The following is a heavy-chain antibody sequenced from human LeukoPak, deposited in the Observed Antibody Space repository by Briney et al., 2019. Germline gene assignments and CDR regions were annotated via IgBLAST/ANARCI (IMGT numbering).Heavy chain of an antibody. J-gene: IGHJ6*03. CDR3: AREPPQKGALYMDV. CDR1: GGSISSYY. CDR2: IYYSGST. D-gene: IGHD3-16*01. V-gene: IGHV4-59*01. Sequence: KTSETLSLTCTVSGGSISSYYWSWIRQPPGKGREWIGYIYYSGSTNYNPSLKSRVTISVDTSKNQFSLKLSSVTAADTAVYYCAREPPQKGALYMDVWGKGTTVTISS.